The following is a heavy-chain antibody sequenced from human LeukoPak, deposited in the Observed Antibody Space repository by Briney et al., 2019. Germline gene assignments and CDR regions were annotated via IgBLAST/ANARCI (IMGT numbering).Heavy chain of an antibody. V-gene: IGHV4-61*01. CDR2: IYYSGST. Sequence: SETLSLTCTVSGGSVSNGSYYWSWIRQPPGKGLEWIGYIYYSGSTNYNPSLESRVTISVDTSKNQFSLKLSSVTAADTAVYYCARDVVDGDAFDIWGQGTMVTVSS. J-gene: IGHJ3*02. CDR1: GGSVSNGSYY. CDR3: ARDVVDGDAFDI. D-gene: IGHD2-15*01.